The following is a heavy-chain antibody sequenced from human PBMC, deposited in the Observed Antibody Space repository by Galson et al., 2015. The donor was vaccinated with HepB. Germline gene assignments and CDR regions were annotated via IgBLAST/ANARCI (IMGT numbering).Heavy chain of an antibody. Sequence: SLRLSCAASGFTFSNYPISWARQAPGKGLEWVSAVSSGGDTTYYADSVKGRFTISRDNSKNTVCLQLNSLRAEDAALYYCAKEVVNENYFDYWGQGTQVTVPS. CDR2: VSSGGDTT. CDR1: GFTFSNYP. V-gene: IGHV3-23*01. D-gene: IGHD2-2*01. CDR3: AKEVVNENYFDY. J-gene: IGHJ4*02.